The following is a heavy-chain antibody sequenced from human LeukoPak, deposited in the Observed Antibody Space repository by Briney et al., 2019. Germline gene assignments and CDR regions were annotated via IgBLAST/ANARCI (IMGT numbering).Heavy chain of an antibody. CDR1: GFTFSNYW. J-gene: IGHJ4*02. CDR3: ARDRKSGESSEIDF. CDR2: INRDGSTT. V-gene: IGHV3-74*01. D-gene: IGHD3-10*01. Sequence: GGSLRLSCAASGFTFSNYWVHWVRKAPGKGLVWVSRINRDGSTTNYADSVKGRFTVSRDNAKNTLNLQMNSLRAEDTAVYYCARDRKSGESSEIDFWGQGTLVTVSS.